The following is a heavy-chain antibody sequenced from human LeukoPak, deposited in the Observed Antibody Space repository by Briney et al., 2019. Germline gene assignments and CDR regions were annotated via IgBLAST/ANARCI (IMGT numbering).Heavy chain of an antibody. V-gene: IGHV1-2*02. D-gene: IGHD3-9*01. J-gene: IGHJ4*02. CDR3: VRAARDFLTGYYIY. Sequence: ASVKVSCKASGYTFSGHHVHWVRQAPGQGLEWMGWINPDSGGADYAQKFQGRVTMTRDTSTSTAYMELTRLRSDDTAVYYCVRAARDFLTGYYIYWGQGTLVTVSS. CDR1: GYTFSGHH. CDR2: INPDSGGA.